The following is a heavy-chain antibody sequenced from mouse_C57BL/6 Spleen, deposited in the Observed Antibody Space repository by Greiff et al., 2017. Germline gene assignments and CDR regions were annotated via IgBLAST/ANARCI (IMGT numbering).Heavy chain of an antibody. V-gene: IGHV1-82*01. Sequence: QVQLKDSGPELVKPGASVKISCKASGYAFSSSWMNWVKQRPGKGLEWIGRIYPGDGDTNYNGKFKGTATLTADKSSSTAYMQLSSLTSEDSAVYFCATVPPWFAYWGQGTLVTVSA. CDR2: IYPGDGDT. D-gene: IGHD6-1*01. CDR1: GYAFSSSW. J-gene: IGHJ3*01. CDR3: ATVPPWFAY.